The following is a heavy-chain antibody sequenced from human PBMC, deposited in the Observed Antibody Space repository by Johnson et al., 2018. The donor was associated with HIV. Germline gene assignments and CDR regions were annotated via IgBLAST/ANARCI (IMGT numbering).Heavy chain of an antibody. V-gene: IGHV3-30*04. J-gene: IGHJ3*02. CDR2: ISYDGSNK. CDR1: GFTFSNYA. Sequence: QVQVVESGGGVVQPGRSLRLSCAASGFTFSNYAMHWVRQAPGKGLELVAVISYDGSNKYYADSVKGRFTISRDNSKNTLYLQMNSLRAEDTAVYYCARGGWLGYCSSTSCSKDAFDTWGQGTMVTVSS. CDR3: ARGGWLGYCSSTSCSKDAFDT. D-gene: IGHD2-2*01.